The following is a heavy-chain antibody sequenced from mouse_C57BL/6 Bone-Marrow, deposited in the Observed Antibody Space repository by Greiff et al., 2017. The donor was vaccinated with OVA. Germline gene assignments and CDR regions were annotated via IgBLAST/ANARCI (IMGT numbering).Heavy chain of an antibody. CDR1: GYTFNSYT. CDR2: ISPSSGYT. CDR3: ARGVTTVYFDY. V-gene: IGHV1-4*01. D-gene: IGHD1-1*01. J-gene: IGHJ2*01. Sequence: QVQLQQSGAELARPGASVKMSCKASGYTFNSYTMHWVKQRPGQGLECIGYISPSSGYTKYNQKFKDKATLTADKSSSTAYMQLSSLTSEDSAVYYCARGVTTVYFDYWGQGTTLTVSS.